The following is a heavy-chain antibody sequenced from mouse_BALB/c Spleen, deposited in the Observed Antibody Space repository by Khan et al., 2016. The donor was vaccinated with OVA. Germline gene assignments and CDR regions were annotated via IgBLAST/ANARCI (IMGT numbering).Heavy chain of an antibody. D-gene: IGHD1-1*01. V-gene: IGHV3-2*02. Sequence: EVQLQESGPGLVKPSQSLSLTCTVTGYSITSDYAWNWIRQFPGNKLEWMGFISYSGNTKYNPSLKSRISITRDTSRNQFFLQLNSVTIEDTATYYCARFYGGVVDYWGQGTSLTVSS. CDR2: ISYSGNT. J-gene: IGHJ2*02. CDR1: GYSITSDYA. CDR3: ARFYGGVVDY.